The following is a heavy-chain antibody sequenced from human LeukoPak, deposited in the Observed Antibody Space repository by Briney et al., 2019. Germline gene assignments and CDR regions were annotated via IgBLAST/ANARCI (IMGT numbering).Heavy chain of an antibody. D-gene: IGHD1-26*01. CDR3: ARRRVVGATSFDY. Sequence: SETLSLTCTVSGGSISSSSYYWGWIRQPPGKGLEWIGSIYYSGSTYYNPSPKSRVTISVDTPKNQFSLKLSSVTAADTAVYYCARRRVVGATSFDYWGQGTLVTVSS. CDR1: GGSISSSSYY. V-gene: IGHV4-39*01. J-gene: IGHJ4*02. CDR2: IYYSGST.